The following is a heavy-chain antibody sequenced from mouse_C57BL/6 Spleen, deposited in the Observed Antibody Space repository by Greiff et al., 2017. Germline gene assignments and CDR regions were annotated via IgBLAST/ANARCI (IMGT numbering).Heavy chain of an antibody. Sequence: EVKLMESGGGLVQSGRSLRLSCATSGFTFSDFYMEWVRQAPGKGLEWIAASRNKANDYTTEYSASVKGRFIVSRDTSQSILYLQMNALRAEDTAIYYCARDAPGYYYAMDYWGQGTSVTVSS. CDR1: GFTFSDFY. J-gene: IGHJ4*01. CDR3: ARDAPGYYYAMDY. V-gene: IGHV7-1*01. D-gene: IGHD4-1*01. CDR2: SRNKANDYTT.